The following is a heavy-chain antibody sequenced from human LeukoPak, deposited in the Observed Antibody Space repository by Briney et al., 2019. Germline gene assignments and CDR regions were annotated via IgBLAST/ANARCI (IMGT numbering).Heavy chain of an antibody. J-gene: IGHJ6*03. CDR3: ARDRKSNEASSWPYYMDV. V-gene: IGHV4-31*03. Sequence: SETLSLTCTVSGGSISTAGYYWSWIRQHPGNGLEWIGYIYYSGSTYYNPSLKSRVTISVDTSKNQSSLKLSSVTAADTAVYYCARDRKSNEASSWPYYMDVWGKGTTVTVSS. CDR1: GGSISTAGYY. D-gene: IGHD6-13*01. CDR2: IYYSGST.